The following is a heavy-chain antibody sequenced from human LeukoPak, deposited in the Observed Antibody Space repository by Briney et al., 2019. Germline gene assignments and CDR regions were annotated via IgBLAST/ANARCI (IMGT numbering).Heavy chain of an antibody. CDR1: GFTVSSNY. D-gene: IGHD6-25*01. CDR3: ALSAPDYYFDY. V-gene: IGHV3-66*02. J-gene: IGHJ4*02. Sequence: AGGSLRLSCAAPGFTVSSNYMSWVRQAPGKGLEWVSVIYSGGSTYYADSVKGRLTISRDNSKNTLYLQMNSLRAEDTAVYYCALSAPDYYFDYWGQGTLVTVSS. CDR2: IYSGGST.